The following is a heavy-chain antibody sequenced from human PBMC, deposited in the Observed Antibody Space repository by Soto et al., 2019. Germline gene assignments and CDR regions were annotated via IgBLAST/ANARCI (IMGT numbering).Heavy chain of an antibody. D-gene: IGHD3-22*01. CDR1: GYTFSAYY. CDR3: ARRDESSGTHYYGMDV. V-gene: IGHV1-2*02. Sequence: QVRLVQSGAEVKRPGASVRVSCKASGYTFSAYYIHWVRRAPGQGLEWMGWINPITGGTDSAQKFQGRVTMTRDTYIRTAYMELISLNSDDTGVYYCARRDESSGTHYYGMDVWGQGTTVSVSS. J-gene: IGHJ6*02. CDR2: INPITGGT.